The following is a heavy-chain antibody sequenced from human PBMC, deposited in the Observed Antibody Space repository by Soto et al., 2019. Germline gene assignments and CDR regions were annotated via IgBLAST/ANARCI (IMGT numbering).Heavy chain of an antibody. Sequence: QVQLVQSGAEVKKPGSSVKVSCKASGGTFSSYTISWVRQAPGQGLEWVGRIIPILGIANYAQKFQGRVTITADKSTSTAYMELSSLRSEDTAVYYCASYCSSTSCRFDPWGQGTLVTVSS. J-gene: IGHJ5*02. CDR2: IIPILGIA. CDR3: ASYCSSTSCRFDP. V-gene: IGHV1-69*02. CDR1: GGTFSSYT. D-gene: IGHD2-2*01.